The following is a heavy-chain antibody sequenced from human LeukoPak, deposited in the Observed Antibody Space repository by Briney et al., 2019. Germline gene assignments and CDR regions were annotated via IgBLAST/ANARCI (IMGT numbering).Heavy chain of an antibody. V-gene: IGHV4-39*01. CDR1: GGSVSSGSYY. CDR2: VYYSGST. CDR3: ARQPGGYSGPFDY. D-gene: IGHD5-12*01. J-gene: IGHJ4*02. Sequence: SETLSLTCTVSGGSVSSGSYYWSWIRQPPGKGLEWVASVYYSGSTYYNPSLESRVTMSVDTSKNQFSLKLSSVTAADTAVYYCARQPGGYSGPFDYWGQGTLVTVSS.